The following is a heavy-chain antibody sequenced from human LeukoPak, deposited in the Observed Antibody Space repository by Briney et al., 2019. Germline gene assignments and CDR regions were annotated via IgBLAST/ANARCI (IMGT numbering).Heavy chain of an antibody. CDR2: IYYSGTT. Sequence: SETLSLTCTVSGGSISSSHYYWGWIRQPPGKGLEWIGTIYYSGTTYYNPSLESRVTMSEDTSKNQFSLALRSVTATDTAVYYCAGQISDYYYYYIDVWGKGTTVTVSS. J-gene: IGHJ6*03. V-gene: IGHV4-39*01. CDR1: GGSISSSHYY. CDR3: AGQISDYYYYYIDV. D-gene: IGHD3-3*01.